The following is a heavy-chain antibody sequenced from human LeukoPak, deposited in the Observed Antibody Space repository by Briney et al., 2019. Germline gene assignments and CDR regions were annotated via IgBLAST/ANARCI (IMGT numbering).Heavy chain of an antibody. Sequence: QSGGSLRLSCAASGFTFSSYGMSWVRQAPGKGLEWVSAISGSGGSTYYADSVKGRFTISRDNSKNTLYLQMNSLRAEDTAVYYCAKDRRWLLLHDYWGQGTLVTVSS. CDR1: GFTFSSYG. V-gene: IGHV3-23*01. J-gene: IGHJ4*02. CDR3: AKDRRWLLLHDY. CDR2: ISGSGGST. D-gene: IGHD3-22*01.